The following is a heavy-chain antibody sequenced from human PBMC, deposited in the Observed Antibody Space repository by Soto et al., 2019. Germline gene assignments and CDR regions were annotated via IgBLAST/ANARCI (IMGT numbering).Heavy chain of an antibody. Sequence: PSETLSLTCTVSGGSISSGGYYWSWIRQHPGKGLEWIGYIYYSGSTYYNPSLKSRVTISVDTSKNQFSLKLSSVTAADTAVYYCARGRYSSSWQLYGMDVWGQGTTVTVSS. CDR1: GGSISSGGYY. V-gene: IGHV4-31*03. J-gene: IGHJ6*02. CDR3: ARGRYSSSWQLYGMDV. CDR2: IYYSGST. D-gene: IGHD6-13*01.